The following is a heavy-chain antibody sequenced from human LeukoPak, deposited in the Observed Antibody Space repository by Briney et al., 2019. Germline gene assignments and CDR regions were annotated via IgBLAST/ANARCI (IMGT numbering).Heavy chain of an antibody. CDR3: ARGHTAVTRHFDF. CDR2: ISSGSSAI. J-gene: IGHJ4*02. CDR1: GFTFSSYA. D-gene: IGHD4-17*01. V-gene: IGHV3-21*01. Sequence: GGSLRLSCAASGFTFSSYAMSWVRQAPGKGLEWVSIISSGSSAIFSADALKGRFTISRDDAKNLLYLDMNSLRAEDTAVYYCARGHTAVTRHFDFWGQGTLVTVSS.